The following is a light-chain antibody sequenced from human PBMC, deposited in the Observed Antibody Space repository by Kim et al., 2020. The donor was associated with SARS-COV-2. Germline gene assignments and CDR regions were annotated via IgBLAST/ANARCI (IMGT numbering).Light chain of an antibody. CDR2: QDS. Sequence: SYELTQSPSVSVSPGQTASITCSGDKLGDKYACWYQQKPGQSPVLVIYQDSKRPSGIPERFSGSNSGNTATLTISGTQAMDEADYYCQAWDSSGVFGGGTKLTVL. V-gene: IGLV3-1*01. J-gene: IGLJ3*02. CDR1: KLGDKY. CDR3: QAWDSSGV.